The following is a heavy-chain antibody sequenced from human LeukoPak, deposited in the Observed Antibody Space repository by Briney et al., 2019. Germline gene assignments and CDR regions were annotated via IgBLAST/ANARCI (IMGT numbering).Heavy chain of an antibody. V-gene: IGHV1-18*01. CDR3: ARVVGGSYYSANCFDY. Sequence: ASVKVSCKASGFTFTSSAVQWVRQARGQRLEWMGWISAYNGNTNYAQKLQGRVTMTTDTSTSTAYMELRGLRSDDTAVYYCARVVGGSYYSANCFDYWGQGTLVTVSS. J-gene: IGHJ4*02. CDR2: ISAYNGNT. D-gene: IGHD1-26*01. CDR1: GFTFTSSA.